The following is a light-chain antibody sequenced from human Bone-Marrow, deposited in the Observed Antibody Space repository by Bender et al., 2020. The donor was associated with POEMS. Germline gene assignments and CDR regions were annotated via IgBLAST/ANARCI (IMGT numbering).Light chain of an antibody. CDR3: ATWDDSMNSWV. J-gene: IGLJ3*02. CDR2: NNS. Sequence: QSVLTQPPSASGTPGQRVTISCSGSSSKFGSYPVNWYQQLPGAAPKLDIFNNSQRPSGVPDRFSGSNSGISASLAISGLLSDDEADFYCATWDDSMNSWVFGGGTKLTVL. CDR1: SSKFGSYP. V-gene: IGLV1-44*01.